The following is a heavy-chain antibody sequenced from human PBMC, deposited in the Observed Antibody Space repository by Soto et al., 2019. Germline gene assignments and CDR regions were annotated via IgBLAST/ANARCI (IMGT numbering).Heavy chain of an antibody. CDR2: ILSNDEE. J-gene: IGHJ6*02. Sequence: QVTLKESGPVLVKPTETLTLTCTVSGFSLSDADVGVSWIRQPPGKALEWLAHILSNDEEVYSSSLRSRLTISKDTSRSQVVLTMSNMEPVDTATYYCARIRGYCSGGSCYFYYFAMDVWGQVTTVTVS. CDR3: ARIRGYCSGGSCYFYYFAMDV. D-gene: IGHD2-15*01. V-gene: IGHV2-26*01. CDR1: GFSLSDADVG.